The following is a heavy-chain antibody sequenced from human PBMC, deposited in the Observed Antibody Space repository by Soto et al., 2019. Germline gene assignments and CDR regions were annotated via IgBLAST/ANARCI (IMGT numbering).Heavy chain of an antibody. Sequence: QVHLVQSGAEVKKPGASVKVSCKGSGYGFTTYGITWVRQAPGQGLEWMAWISAHNGNTNYAQKLQGRVTVTRDTSTSTAYMEMRSLRPDDTAVYYCARARYGDYWGQGALVTVSS. J-gene: IGHJ4*02. CDR1: GYGFTTYG. CDR3: ARARYGDY. V-gene: IGHV1-18*01. CDR2: ISAHNGNT. D-gene: IGHD1-1*01.